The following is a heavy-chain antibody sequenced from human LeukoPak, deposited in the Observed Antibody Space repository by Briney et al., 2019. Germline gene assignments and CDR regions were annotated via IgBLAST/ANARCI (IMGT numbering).Heavy chain of an antibody. J-gene: IGHJ2*01. CDR2: IYTSGST. V-gene: IGHV4-4*07. Sequence: SETLSLTCTVSGGSISSYYWSWIRQPAGKGLEWIGRIYTSGSTNYNPSLKSRVTISVDTSKNQFSLKLSSVTAADTAVYYCARGSPPGIAVAGTGYFDLWGRGTLVTVSS. CDR3: ARGSPPGIAVAGTGYFDL. D-gene: IGHD6-19*01. CDR1: GGSISSYY.